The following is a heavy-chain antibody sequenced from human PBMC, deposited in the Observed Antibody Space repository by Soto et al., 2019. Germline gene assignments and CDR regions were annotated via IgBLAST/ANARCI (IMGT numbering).Heavy chain of an antibody. CDR3: ASSGTNYVFCCFYLRRYVHCCPRRRSSDL. CDR2: TNDRGTT. Sequence: PSEPLSLTCAAYGGSLCCNYWNWIRQPQGKGLEWIGETNDRGTTNYNPSLKSRVTISVDTSKNQFSLKLSSVTAADTAVYYCASSGTNYVFCCFYLRRYVHCCPRRRSSDL. J-gene: IGHJ2*01. CDR1: GGSLCCNY. D-gene: IGHD3-3*01. V-gene: IGHV4-34*01.